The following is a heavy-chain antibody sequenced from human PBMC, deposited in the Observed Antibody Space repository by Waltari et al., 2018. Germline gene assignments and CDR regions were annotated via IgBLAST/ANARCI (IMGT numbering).Heavy chain of an antibody. D-gene: IGHD3-16*01. CDR3: ARGGNY. V-gene: IGHV3-7*01. CDR2: IKQDGSEK. CDR1: VFTLNSHW. Sequence: EVKLVESGGGVVHPGGSLRLSCAASVFTLNSHWMSWVRQAPGKGLEWVANIKQDGSEKYYVDSVKGRFTISRDNAKNSLYLQMNSLRAEDTAVYYCARGGNYWGQGTLVTVSS. J-gene: IGHJ4*02.